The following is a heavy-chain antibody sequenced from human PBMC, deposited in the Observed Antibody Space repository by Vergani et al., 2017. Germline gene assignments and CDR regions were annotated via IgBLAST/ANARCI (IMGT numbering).Heavy chain of an antibody. CDR2: ISGSGGST. Sequence: EVQLLESGGGLVQPGGSLRLSCAASGFTFSSYAMSWVRQAPGKGLEWVSAISGSGGSTYYADSVKGRFTISRDNSKNTLYLQMNSLRAEDTAVYYCAKDHIGEVTPRADAFDIWGQGTMVTVSS. V-gene: IGHV3-23*01. CDR3: AKDHIGEVTPRADAFDI. J-gene: IGHJ3*02. CDR1: GFTFSSYA. D-gene: IGHD4-23*01.